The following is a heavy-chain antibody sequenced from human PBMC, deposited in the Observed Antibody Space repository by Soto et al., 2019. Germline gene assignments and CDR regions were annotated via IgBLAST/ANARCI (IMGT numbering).Heavy chain of an antibody. CDR2: IYSGGST. CDR1: GFIVSSNY. Sequence: GGSLRLSCAASGFIVSSNYMSWVRQAPGKGLEWVAVIYSGGSTYYADSVKGRFTISRDNSKNTLYLQMNSLRAEDTAVYYCARDHYYGSGYYGMDVWGQGTTVTVSS. V-gene: IGHV3-53*01. J-gene: IGHJ6*02. D-gene: IGHD3-10*01. CDR3: ARDHYYGSGYYGMDV.